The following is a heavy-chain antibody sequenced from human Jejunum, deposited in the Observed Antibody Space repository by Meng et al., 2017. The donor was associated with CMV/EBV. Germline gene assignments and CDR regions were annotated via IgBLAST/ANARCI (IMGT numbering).Heavy chain of an antibody. Sequence: VTGGSISVYYGSWIRQPPGKGLEWIGYISYSGSTNYNPSLKSRVTISVDTSKNQFSLRLSSVTAADTGVYYCARDRKSGSEFDYWGQGTLVTVSS. J-gene: IGHJ4*02. CDR3: ARDRKSGSEFDY. CDR2: ISYSGST. V-gene: IGHV4-59*01. D-gene: IGHD1-26*01. CDR1: GGSISVYY.